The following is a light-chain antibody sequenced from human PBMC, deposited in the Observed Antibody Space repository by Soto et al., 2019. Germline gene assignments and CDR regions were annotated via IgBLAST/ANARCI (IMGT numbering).Light chain of an antibody. CDR1: QSVRSY. CDR2: DTS. Sequence: EIVLTQSPATLSLSPGERATLSCRASQSVRSYLAWYQKKPGQAPRLLISDTSNRATGIPARLSGSGSGTNFTLNISSLEPEDFAVYYCQQRYNWPPITFGQGTRLEIK. J-gene: IGKJ5*01. CDR3: QQRYNWPPIT. V-gene: IGKV3-11*01.